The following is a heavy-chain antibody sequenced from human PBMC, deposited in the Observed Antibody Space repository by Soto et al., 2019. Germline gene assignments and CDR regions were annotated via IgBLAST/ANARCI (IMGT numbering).Heavy chain of an antibody. D-gene: IGHD3-3*01. V-gene: IGHV2-5*02. J-gene: IGHJ4*02. Sequence: QITLNESGPPVVRPTETLTLTCRFSGFSLTTSGVGVGWIRQSPGKAPEWLAHIYWDDDKRYSASLKSRLTITKDTSNTQVVLTVSDLHPTNTATYYCAHRVLRTVFGLVTTTAIYFDFWGQGAPVAVSS. CDR2: IYWDDDK. CDR1: GFSLTTSGVG. CDR3: AHRVLRTVFGLVTTTAIYFDF.